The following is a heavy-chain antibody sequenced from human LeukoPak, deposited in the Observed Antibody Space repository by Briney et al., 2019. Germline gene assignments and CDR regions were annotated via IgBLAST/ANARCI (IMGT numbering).Heavy chain of an antibody. CDR1: GFTFSSYS. V-gene: IGHV3-48*04. J-gene: IGHJ4*02. D-gene: IGHD6-13*01. CDR2: ISSSGSTI. CDR3: AREGTPYSSDY. Sequence: GGSLRLSCAASGFTFSSYSMNWVRQAPGKGLEWVSYISSSGSTIYYADSVKGRFTVSRDNAGNSLFLQMNSLRVEDTAVYYCAREGTPYSSDYWGQGTLITVSS.